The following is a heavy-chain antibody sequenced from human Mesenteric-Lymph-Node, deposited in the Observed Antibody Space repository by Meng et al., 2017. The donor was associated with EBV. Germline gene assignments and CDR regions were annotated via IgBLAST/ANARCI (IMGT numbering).Heavy chain of an antibody. Sequence: EVXLVESGGXLVKPGGXLRLSCAASGFTFSSYNMNWVRQAPGKGLEWVSSISSSSSYIYYADSVKGRFTISRDNAKNSLYLQMNSLRAEDTAVYYCARVISADGRLDYWGQGTLVTVSS. CDR3: ARVISADGRLDY. J-gene: IGHJ4*02. V-gene: IGHV3-21*01. CDR1: GFTFSSYN. CDR2: ISSSSSYI. D-gene: IGHD3-10*01.